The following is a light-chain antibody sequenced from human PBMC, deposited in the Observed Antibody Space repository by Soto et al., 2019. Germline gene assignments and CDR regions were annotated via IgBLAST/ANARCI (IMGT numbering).Light chain of an antibody. Sequence: GARVTITCRASQSISNWLAWYQQKPGKAPKLLIYQASNLESGVPSRFGGSGSETEFTLTISSLQPDDFATYYCQQYNTWSTWTFGQGTKVEVK. V-gene: IGKV1-5*03. J-gene: IGKJ1*01. CDR3: QQYNTWSTWT. CDR2: QAS. CDR1: QSISNW.